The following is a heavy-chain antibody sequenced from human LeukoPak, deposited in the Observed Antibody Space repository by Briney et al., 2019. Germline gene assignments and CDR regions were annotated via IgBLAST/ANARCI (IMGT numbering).Heavy chain of an antibody. CDR3: AKKAAYSSSWYIY. CDR2: ISGSGGST. J-gene: IGHJ4*02. Sequence: GGSLRLSCAASGFTVSSNYMSWVRQAPGKGLEWVSAISGSGGSTYYADSVKGRFTISRDNSKNTLYLQMNSLRAEDTAVYYCAKKAAYSSSWYIYWGQGTLVTVSS. V-gene: IGHV3-23*01. D-gene: IGHD6-13*01. CDR1: GFTVSSNY.